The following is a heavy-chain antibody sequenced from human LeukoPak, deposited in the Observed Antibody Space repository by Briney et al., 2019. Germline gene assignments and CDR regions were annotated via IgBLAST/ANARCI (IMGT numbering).Heavy chain of an antibody. D-gene: IGHD3-16*01. CDR1: GGSISTYY. J-gene: IGHJ4*02. V-gene: IGHV4-4*07. CDR3: ARELRGMDYFDY. Sequence: PSETLSLTCTVSGGSISTYYWNWLRQPAGKGLEWIGRMYTSGSTNYSPSLKSRVTMSVDTSRNQFSLKLSSVTAADTAVYYCARELRGMDYFDYWGQGTLVTVSS. CDR2: MYTSGST.